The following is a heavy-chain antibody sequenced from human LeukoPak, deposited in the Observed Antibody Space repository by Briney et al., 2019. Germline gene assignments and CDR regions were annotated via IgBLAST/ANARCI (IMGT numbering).Heavy chain of an antibody. Sequence: GGSLRLSCTASGFTFGDYAMSWVRQAPGKGLEWVGFIRSKAYGGTTEYAASVKGRFTISRDDSKSIAYLQMNSLKTEDTAVYYCTRASFWSGYYNSGVYDYWGQGTLVTVSS. CDR1: GFTFGDYA. CDR3: TRASFWSGYYNSGVYDY. CDR2: IRSKAYGGTT. V-gene: IGHV3-49*04. J-gene: IGHJ4*02. D-gene: IGHD3-3*01.